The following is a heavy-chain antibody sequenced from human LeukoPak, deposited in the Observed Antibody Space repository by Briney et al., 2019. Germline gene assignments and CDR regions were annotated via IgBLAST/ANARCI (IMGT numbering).Heavy chain of an antibody. V-gene: IGHV1-24*01. CDR3: ARGDAPGGIYYYAMDV. D-gene: IGHD1-14*01. CDR2: FDPEDGET. J-gene: IGHJ6*02. Sequence: ASVNVSCKVSGYTLTELSMHWVRQAPGKGLEWIGGFDPEDGETIYAQKFQGRVTMNEDTPTDTAYMELSSLRSEDTAVYYCARGDAPGGIYYYAMDVWGQGTTVTVSS. CDR1: GYTLTELS.